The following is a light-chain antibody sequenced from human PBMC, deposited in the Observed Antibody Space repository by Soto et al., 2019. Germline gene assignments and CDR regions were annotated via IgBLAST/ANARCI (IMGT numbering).Light chain of an antibody. Sequence: DSEMNEARSTVSASVGDRVTVTGRASQSIRIWLAWYQQKPAKAPDLLIFNASSLESGVPSRFSGSGSGTEFTLTISILQPDHFATYYCQPYYRYPLTSGGATTV. CDR3: QPYYRYPLT. CDR2: NAS. CDR1: QSIRIW. V-gene: IGKV1-5*01. J-gene: IGKJ4*01.